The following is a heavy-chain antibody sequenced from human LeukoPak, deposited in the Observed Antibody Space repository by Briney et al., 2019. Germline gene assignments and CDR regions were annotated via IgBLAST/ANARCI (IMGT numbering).Heavy chain of an antibody. CDR3: ARSGFSTGFYLDF. CDR1: GYTFTGQF. D-gene: IGHD6-19*01. Sequence: ASVKVSCKASGYTFTGQFIHWLRQAPGQGLEWMGWIDPPSGTPHYAQKFQDTVTLTRDTSIGTAYMEVHRLQSDDTAVYYCARSGFSTGFYLDFWGQGTLISVPS. CDR2: IDPPSGTP. J-gene: IGHJ4*02. V-gene: IGHV1-2*02.